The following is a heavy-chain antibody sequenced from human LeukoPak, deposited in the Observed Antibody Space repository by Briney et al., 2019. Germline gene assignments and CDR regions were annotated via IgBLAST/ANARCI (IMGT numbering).Heavy chain of an antibody. V-gene: IGHV1-2*02. Sequence: GASVKVSCKASGYTFTGYYMHWVRQAPGQGLEWMGWINPNSGGTNYAQKFQGRVTMTRDTSISTAYMELSSLRSEDTAVYYCARGRFFLWRGYSYGYGDYWGQGTLVTVSS. D-gene: IGHD5-18*01. CDR1: GYTFTGYY. J-gene: IGHJ4*02. CDR2: INPNSGGT. CDR3: ARGRFFLWRGYSYGYGDY.